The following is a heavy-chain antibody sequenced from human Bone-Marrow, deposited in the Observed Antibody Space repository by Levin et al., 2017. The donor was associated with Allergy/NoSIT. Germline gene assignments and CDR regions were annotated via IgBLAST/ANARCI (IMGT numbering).Heavy chain of an antibody. J-gene: IGHJ4*02. V-gene: IGHV3-13*04. CDR2: IGTAADS. CDR1: GFTFSSYD. Sequence: GESLKISCAASGFTFSSYDMHWVRQATGRGLEWVSAIGTAADSYYSGSVKGRFTVSRDNAKNSFSLQMNSLRAGDTAVYYCARVALPRYCTSTSCYDSGYYFDYWGQGTLVTVSS. D-gene: IGHD2-2*01. CDR3: ARVALPRYCTSTSCYDSGYYFDY.